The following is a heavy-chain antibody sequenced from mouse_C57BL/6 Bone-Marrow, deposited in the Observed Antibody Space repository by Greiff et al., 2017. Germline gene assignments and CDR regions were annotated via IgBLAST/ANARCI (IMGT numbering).Heavy chain of an antibody. CDR1: GYSFTGYY. V-gene: IGHV1-42*01. Sequence: EVQLQQSGPELVKPGASVKISCKASGYSFTGYYMNWVKQSPEKSLEWIGEINPSTGGTTYNQKFKAKATLTVDKSSSTAYMQLKSLTSEDSAVYYCARLNYYGSRWYFDVWGTGTTVTVSS. J-gene: IGHJ1*03. D-gene: IGHD1-1*01. CDR3: ARLNYYGSRWYFDV. CDR2: INPSTGGT.